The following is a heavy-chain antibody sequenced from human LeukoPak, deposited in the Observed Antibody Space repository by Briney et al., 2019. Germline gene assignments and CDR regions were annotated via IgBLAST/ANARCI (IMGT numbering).Heavy chain of an antibody. J-gene: IGHJ6*03. D-gene: IGHD2-15*01. CDR2: ISGSGDTT. Sequence: GGSLRLSCEASGSPFSSYAMSWVRKAPGGGLDGSQPISGSGDTTYHADSVKGRFTISRDNSENRLSLQMDSLRAEDTAVYFCAKDTTAWWYHRAYMDVWGKGTTVTVSS. CDR1: GSPFSSYA. CDR3: AKDTTAWWYHRAYMDV. V-gene: IGHV3-23*01.